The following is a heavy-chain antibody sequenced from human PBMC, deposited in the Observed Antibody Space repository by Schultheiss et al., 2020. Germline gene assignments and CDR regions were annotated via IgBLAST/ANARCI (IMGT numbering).Heavy chain of an antibody. CDR1: GFTFSSYA. CDR2: IDSDGSST. Sequence: GGSLRLSCAASGFTFSSYAMSWVRQAPGKGLEWVSRIDSDGSSTSYADSVKGRFTISRDNAKNTLYLQMNSLRAEDTAVYYCAREGIAARPDYYYGMDVWGQGTTVTVAS. J-gene: IGHJ6*02. V-gene: IGHV3-74*01. D-gene: IGHD6-6*01. CDR3: AREGIAARPDYYYGMDV.